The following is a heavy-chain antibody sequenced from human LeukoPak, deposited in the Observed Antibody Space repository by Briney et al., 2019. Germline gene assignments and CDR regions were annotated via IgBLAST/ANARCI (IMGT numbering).Heavy chain of an antibody. V-gene: IGHV4-59*01. Sequence: PSETLSLTCAVYGGSFSGYYWSWIRQPPGKGLEWIGYIYYTGSTDYNPSLKSRVTISVDTSKNQFSLKLSSVTAADTAVYYCARVIGGIAVPHFDYWGQGTLVTVSS. J-gene: IGHJ4*02. D-gene: IGHD6-19*01. CDR3: ARVIGGIAVPHFDY. CDR2: IYYTGST. CDR1: GGSFSGYY.